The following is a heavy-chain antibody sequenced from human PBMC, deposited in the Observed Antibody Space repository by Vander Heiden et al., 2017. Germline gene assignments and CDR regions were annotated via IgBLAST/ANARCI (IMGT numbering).Heavy chain of an antibody. J-gene: IGHJ5*02. CDR3: ALSGSSFLYNWFDP. D-gene: IGHD1-26*01. Sequence: QVQLVQSGAEVTKPGASVKVSCKASGYTFTSYDINWVRQATGQGLEWMGWMNTNSGNTGYAQKFQGRVTMTRNTSISTAYMELSSLRSEDTAVYYCALSGSSFLYNWFDPWGQGTLVTVSS. CDR2: MNTNSGNT. V-gene: IGHV1-8*01. CDR1: GYTFTSYD.